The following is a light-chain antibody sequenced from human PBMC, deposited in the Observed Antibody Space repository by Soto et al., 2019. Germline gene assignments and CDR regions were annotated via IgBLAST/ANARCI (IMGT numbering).Light chain of an antibody. J-gene: IGKJ4*01. CDR1: QSVSSY. CDR2: DAS. V-gene: IGKV3-11*01. CDR3: QQRRNWPPLT. Sequence: EIVLTQSPATLSLSPGERATLSCRASQSVSSYLAWYQQKPGQAPRLLIYDASNRATGIPARFSGSGSGTDFTLTSSSLEPEDFAVYYCQQRRNWPPLTFGGGTKVEI.